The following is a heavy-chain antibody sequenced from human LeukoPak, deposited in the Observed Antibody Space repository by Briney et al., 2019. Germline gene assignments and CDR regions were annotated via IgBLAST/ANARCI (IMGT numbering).Heavy chain of an antibody. Sequence: ASVKVSCKASGYTFTGYYMHWVRQAPGQGLEWMGRINPNSGGTNYAQKFQGRVTMTRDTSVSTAYMELSRLRSDDTAVYYCARDYGSDYYDSSGYRYWGQGTLVTVSS. J-gene: IGHJ4*02. D-gene: IGHD3-22*01. CDR2: INPNSGGT. CDR3: ARDYGSDYYDSSGYRY. V-gene: IGHV1-2*06. CDR1: GYTFTGYY.